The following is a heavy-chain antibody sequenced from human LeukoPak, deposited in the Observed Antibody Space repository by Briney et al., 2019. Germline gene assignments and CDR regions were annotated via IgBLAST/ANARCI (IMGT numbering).Heavy chain of an antibody. J-gene: IGHJ6*03. CDR3: ARVHYDTSGYRYYYYYMDV. CDR2: IFYVGST. Sequence: YFWDWLRQSPGKGPEWIGGIFYVGSTHYSPPLKSRANISKDPSKNQSSLKLTSLTAADTALYFCARVHYDTSGYRYYYYYMDVWGKGTTVTVSS. CDR1: YF. V-gene: IGHV4-39*07. D-gene: IGHD3-22*01.